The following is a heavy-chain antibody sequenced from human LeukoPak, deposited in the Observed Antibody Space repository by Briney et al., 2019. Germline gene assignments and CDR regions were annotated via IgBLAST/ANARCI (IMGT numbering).Heavy chain of an antibody. V-gene: IGHV3-48*03. Sequence: GGSLRLSCAASGFTFSSYEMNWVRQAPGKGLEWVSYISSSGSTIYYADSVKGRFTISRDNSKNTLYLQMNSLRAEDTAVYYCAREWGDGYNDFDYWGQGTLVTVSS. CDR2: ISSSGSTI. CDR1: GFTFSSYE. CDR3: AREWGDGYNDFDY. J-gene: IGHJ4*02. D-gene: IGHD5-24*01.